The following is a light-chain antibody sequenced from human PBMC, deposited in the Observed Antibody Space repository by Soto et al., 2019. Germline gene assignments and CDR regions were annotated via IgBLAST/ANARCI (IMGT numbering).Light chain of an antibody. CDR1: SSDVGGWNS. Sequence: QSALTQPTSASGSPGQSVTLSCTGTSSDVGGWNSVSWYQHHPGKAPKLMIYEVSKRPSGVPDRFSGSKSGNSASLTVSGLQAEYEADYYCSSYAGSNNYVVFGGGTKLTVL. V-gene: IGLV2-8*01. J-gene: IGLJ2*01. CDR3: SSYAGSNNYVV. CDR2: EVS.